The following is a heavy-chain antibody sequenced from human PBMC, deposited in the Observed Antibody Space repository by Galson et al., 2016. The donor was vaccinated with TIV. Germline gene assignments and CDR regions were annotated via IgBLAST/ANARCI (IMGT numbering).Heavy chain of an antibody. Sequence: SLRLSCAASGFTFSSYWMHWVRQAPGKGLEWVAIIWYDGINKYYADSVNGRFTISRDNSKNTVYLQMNSLRAEDTAVYYCARDRMWEEVLGAFNIWGQGTMVTVSS. CDR3: ARDRMWEEVLGAFNI. CDR2: IWYDGINK. CDR1: GFTFSSYW. D-gene: IGHD1-26*01. J-gene: IGHJ3*02. V-gene: IGHV3-33*08.